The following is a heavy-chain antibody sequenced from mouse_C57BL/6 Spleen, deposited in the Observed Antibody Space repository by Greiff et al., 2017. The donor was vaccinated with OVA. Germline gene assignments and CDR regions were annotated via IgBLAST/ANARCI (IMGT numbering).Heavy chain of an antibody. Sequence: EVQRVESGGGLVQPGGSLKLSCAASGFTFSDYGMAWVRQAPRKGPEWVAFISNLAYSIYYADTVTGRFTISRENAKNTLYLEMSSLRSEDTAMYYCARSLDYGSSHGFAYWGQGTLVTVSA. D-gene: IGHD1-1*01. V-gene: IGHV5-15*01. CDR3: ARSLDYGSSHGFAY. CDR1: GFTFSDYG. CDR2: ISNLAYSI. J-gene: IGHJ3*01.